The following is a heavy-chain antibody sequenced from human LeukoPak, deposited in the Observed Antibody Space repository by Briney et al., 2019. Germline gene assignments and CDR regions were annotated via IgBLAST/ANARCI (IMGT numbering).Heavy chain of an antibody. J-gene: IGHJ3*02. CDR2: IKRDGGEK. CDR1: GFTFSNYW. CDR3: ATDSFSYGHDDAFDI. Sequence: SGGSLRLSCAASGFTFSNYWMTWVRQAPGKGLEWVANIKRDGGEKYYVDSVKGRFTISRDNAKNSLYLQMNSLRAEDTAVYYCATDSFSYGHDDAFDIWGQGTLVTVSS. D-gene: IGHD5-18*01. V-gene: IGHV3-7*04.